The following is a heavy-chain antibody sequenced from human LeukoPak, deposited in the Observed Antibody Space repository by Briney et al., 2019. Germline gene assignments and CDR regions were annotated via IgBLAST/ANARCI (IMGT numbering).Heavy chain of an antibody. V-gene: IGHV4-4*09. D-gene: IGHD3-10*01. CDR2: IYTSGST. Sequence: PSETLSLTCTVSGGSISSYYWSWIRQPPGKGLEWIGYIYTSGSTNYNPSLKSRVTISVDTSKNQFSLKLSSVTAADTAVYYCARLGWYYGSGSDDYWGQGTLVTVSS. J-gene: IGHJ4*02. CDR1: GGSISSYY. CDR3: ARLGWYYGSGSDDY.